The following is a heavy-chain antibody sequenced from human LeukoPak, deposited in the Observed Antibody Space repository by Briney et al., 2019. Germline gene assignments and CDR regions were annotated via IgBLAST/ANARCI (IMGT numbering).Heavy chain of an antibody. CDR3: ARILKGAGSGVRGVRGTGAINWFDP. V-gene: IGHV4-39*07. CDR1: GGSISSTSYF. D-gene: IGHD3-10*01. Sequence: SETLSLTCTVSGGSISSTSYFWGWIRQPPGKGLEWIGSIYYSGSTYYNPSLKSRVTISVDTSKNQFSLKLGSVTAADTAVYYCARILKGAGSGVRGVRGTGAINWFDPWGQGTLVAVSS. CDR2: IYYSGST. J-gene: IGHJ5*02.